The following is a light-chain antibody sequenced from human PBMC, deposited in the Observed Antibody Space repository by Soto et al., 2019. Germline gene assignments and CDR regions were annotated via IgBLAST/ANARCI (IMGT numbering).Light chain of an antibody. V-gene: IGKV3-20*01. Sequence: ISLKPSTGTLSLSPVEPAPLSCRASQSVSSSYLAWYQQKPGQAPRLLIYGASTRATGIPARFSGSGSGTDFTLTITRLEPEDSAVYFCQQYTGPPTTFGQGRLLEIK. CDR2: GAS. CDR3: QQYTGPPTT. CDR1: QSVSSSY. J-gene: IGKJ5*01.